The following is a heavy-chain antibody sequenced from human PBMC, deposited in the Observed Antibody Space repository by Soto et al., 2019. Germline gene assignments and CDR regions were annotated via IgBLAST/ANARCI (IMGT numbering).Heavy chain of an antibody. Sequence: QVQLVQSGAEVKKPGASVKVSCKASGYTFTNYGISWVRQAPGQGLEWMGWISAYNGNTNYAQKLQGRVTMTTDTSPRNAKMEVRSLRSDDTAVYFFAREGSPADYWAQGPLVPVSS. V-gene: IGHV1-18*01. J-gene: IGHJ4*02. CDR1: GYTFTNYG. CDR2: ISAYNGNT. CDR3: AREGSPADY.